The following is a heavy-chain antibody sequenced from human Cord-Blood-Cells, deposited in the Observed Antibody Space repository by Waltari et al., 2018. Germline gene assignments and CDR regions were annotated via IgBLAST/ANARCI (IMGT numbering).Heavy chain of an antibody. CDR1: GFTVSSTY. D-gene: IGHD6-13*01. CDR2: IYSGGST. CDR3: ARGPGGRIAAAGTFDY. V-gene: IGHV3-53*01. Sequence: EVQLVESAGGLSQHGGSLRLYCGPSGFTVSSTYMSWARQAPGKGLEWVSVIYSGGSTYYADSVKGRFTISRDNSKNTLYLQMNSLRAEDTAVYYCARGPGGRIAAAGTFDYWGQGSLVTVSS. J-gene: IGHJ4*02.